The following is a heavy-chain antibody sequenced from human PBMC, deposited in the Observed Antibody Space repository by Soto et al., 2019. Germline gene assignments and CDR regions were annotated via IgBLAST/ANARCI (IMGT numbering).Heavy chain of an antibody. CDR2: IYHSGST. Sequence: SETLSLTCAVYGGSFSGYYWSWIRQRPGKGLEWIGEIYHSGSTNYNPSLKSRVTISLDKSKNQFSLKRTSVTDADSAVYYCARDGHIVGVPTSLGAMDVWGQGTTVTVSS. J-gene: IGHJ6*02. D-gene: IGHD2-2*01. V-gene: IGHV4-34*01. CDR3: ARDGHIVGVPTSLGAMDV. CDR1: GGSFSGYY.